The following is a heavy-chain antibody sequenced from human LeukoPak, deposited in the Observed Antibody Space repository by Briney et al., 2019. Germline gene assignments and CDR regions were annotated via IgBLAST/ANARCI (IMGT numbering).Heavy chain of an antibody. J-gene: IGHJ3*02. V-gene: IGHV5-51*01. Sequence: GESLKISCKGSGYSFASYWIGWGRQMPGKGLECMGIIYPGDSDTRYSPSFQGQVTISADKSISTASLQWSSLKASDTAMYYCARRCSGGSCYFAFDIWGQGTMVTVSS. CDR3: ARRCSGGSCYFAFDI. CDR2: IYPGDSDT. D-gene: IGHD2-15*01. CDR1: GYSFASYW.